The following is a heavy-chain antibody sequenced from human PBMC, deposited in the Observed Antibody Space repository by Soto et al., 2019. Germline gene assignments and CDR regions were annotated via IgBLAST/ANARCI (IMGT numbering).Heavy chain of an antibody. D-gene: IGHD2-2*01. Sequence: QVQLVQSGAEVKKPGSSVKVSCKASGGTFGSYAISWVRQAPGQGLEWMGGIIPITATANYAQKCQGRVTITADESTSTASMQLSSLRSEDTAVYYCARSQGSSTSLEIYYYYYYGMDVWGQGTTVTVSS. V-gene: IGHV1-69*01. CDR2: IIPITATA. J-gene: IGHJ6*02. CDR3: ARSQGSSTSLEIYYYYYYGMDV. CDR1: GGTFGSYA.